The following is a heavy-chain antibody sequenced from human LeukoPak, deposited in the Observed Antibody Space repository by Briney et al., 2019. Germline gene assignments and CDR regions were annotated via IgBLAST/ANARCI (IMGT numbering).Heavy chain of an antibody. CDR3: ATIRFLEWFDYYYYYYMDV. J-gene: IGHJ6*03. CDR1: GGTFSSYA. D-gene: IGHD3-3*01. Sequence: SVKVSCKASGGTFSSYAISWVRQAPGQGLEWMGGIIPIFGTANYAQKFQGRVTITADESTSTAYMELSSLRSEDTAVYYCATIRFLEWFDYYYYYYMDVWGKGTTVTVSS. CDR2: IIPIFGTA. V-gene: IGHV1-69*13.